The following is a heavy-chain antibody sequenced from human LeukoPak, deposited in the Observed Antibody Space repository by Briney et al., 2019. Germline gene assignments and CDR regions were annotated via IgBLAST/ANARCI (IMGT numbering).Heavy chain of an antibody. CDR3: ARGAVAGSGWFDP. D-gene: IGHD6-19*01. Sequence: AASVKVSCKASGGTFSSYAISWVRQAPGQGLDWMGGIIPIFGTANYAQKFQGRVTITADKSTSTAYMELSSLRSDDTAVYYCARGAVAGSGWFDPWGQGTLVTVSS. V-gene: IGHV1-69*06. CDR1: GGTFSSYA. CDR2: IIPIFGTA. J-gene: IGHJ5*02.